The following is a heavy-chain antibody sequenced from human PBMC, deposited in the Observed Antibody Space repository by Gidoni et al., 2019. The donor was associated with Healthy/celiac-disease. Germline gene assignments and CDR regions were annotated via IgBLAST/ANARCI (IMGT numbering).Heavy chain of an antibody. CDR3: AKDDTMIVVVTLGY. V-gene: IGHV3-23*04. D-gene: IGHD3-22*01. J-gene: IGHJ4*02. CDR2: ISGSGGST. CDR1: GFTFSSYA. Sequence: EVQLVESGGGLVQPGGSLRLSCAAPGFTFSSYAMSWVRQAPGKGLEWISAISGSGGSTYYADSVKGRFTISRDNSKNTLYLQMNSLRAEDTAVYYCAKDDTMIVVVTLGYWGQGTLVTVS.